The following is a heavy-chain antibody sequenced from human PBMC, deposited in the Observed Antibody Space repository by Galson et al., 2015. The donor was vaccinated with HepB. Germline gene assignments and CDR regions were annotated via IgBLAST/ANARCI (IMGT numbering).Heavy chain of an antibody. CDR3: TRLSSSWSPDY. J-gene: IGHJ4*02. CDR2: IRSKANSYAT. D-gene: IGHD6-13*01. Sequence: SLRLSCAASGFTFSGSAMHWVRQASGKGLEWVGRIRSKANSYATAYAASVKGRFTIFRDDSKNTAYLQMNSLKTEDTAVYYCTRLSSSWSPDYWGQGTLVTVSS. V-gene: IGHV3-73*01. CDR1: GFTFSGSA.